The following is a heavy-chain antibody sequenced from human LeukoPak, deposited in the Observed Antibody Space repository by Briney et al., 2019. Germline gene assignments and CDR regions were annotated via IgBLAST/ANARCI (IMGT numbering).Heavy chain of an antibody. D-gene: IGHD1-26*01. V-gene: IGHV4-39*01. CDR1: GGSISSSGYY. CDR2: IYYSGST. CDR3: ARHEYSGSYYGLSWFDP. J-gene: IGHJ5*02. Sequence: SETLSLTCTVSGGSISSSGYYWGWIRQPPGKGLEWIASIYYSGSTYYNPSLKSRVTISVDTSKNQLSLKLSSLTAADTAVYCARHEYSGSYYGLSWFDPWGQGTLVTVSS.